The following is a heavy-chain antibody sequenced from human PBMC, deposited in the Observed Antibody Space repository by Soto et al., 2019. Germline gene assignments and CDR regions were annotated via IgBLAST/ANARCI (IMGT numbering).Heavy chain of an antibody. CDR1: ALTLPSSS. D-gene: IGHD4-17*01. J-gene: IGHJ4*02. V-gene: IGHV3-30*03. Sequence: GVSLRLSCTPCALTLPSSSFHWVRPAPGKGLGWVAVILENGDKQYSTESVRGRFLISRDSSKNTVYLQMNSLRPEDTGVYFCARRLATTVSALGYWGQGALVTVSS. CDR2: ILENGDKQ. CDR3: ARRLATTVSALGY.